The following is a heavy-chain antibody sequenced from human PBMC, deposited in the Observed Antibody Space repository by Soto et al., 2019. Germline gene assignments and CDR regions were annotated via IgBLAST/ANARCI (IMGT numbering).Heavy chain of an antibody. V-gene: IGHV4-30-4*01. Sequence: SETLSLTCTVSGGSISSGDYYWSWIRQPPGKGLEWIGYIYYSGSTYYNPSLKSRVTISVDTSKNQFSLKLSSVTAADTAVYYCASPGGIGVVVPAAISRTKSYYMDVWGKGTTVTVSS. CDR2: IYYSGST. CDR3: ASPGGIGVVVPAAISRTKSYYMDV. D-gene: IGHD2-2*01. J-gene: IGHJ6*03. CDR1: GGSISSGDYY.